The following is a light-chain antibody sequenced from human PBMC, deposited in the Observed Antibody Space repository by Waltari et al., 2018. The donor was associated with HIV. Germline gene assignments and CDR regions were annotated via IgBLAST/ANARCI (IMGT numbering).Light chain of an antibody. Sequence: QSVLTQPPSVSGAPGQRVTISCTGSSSNLGLGYDVQWYQQLPGTAPKLLVYGNIDRPAGVPDRFAGSKSGISASLAITGLQAEDEANYYCQSYDNSLSAWVFGGGTKVTVL. CDR2: GNI. CDR3: QSYDNSLSAWV. J-gene: IGLJ3*02. CDR1: SSNLGLGYD. V-gene: IGLV1-40*01.